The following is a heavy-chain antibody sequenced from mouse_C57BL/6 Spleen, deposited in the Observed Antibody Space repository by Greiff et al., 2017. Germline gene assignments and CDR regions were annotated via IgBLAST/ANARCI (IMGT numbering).Heavy chain of an antibody. CDR1: GFTFSNYW. Sequence: EVKLVESGGGLVQPGGSMKLSCVASGFTFSNYWMNWVRQSPEKGLEWVAQIRLKSDNYATHYAESVKGRFTISRDDSKSSVYLQMNNLRAEDTGIYYCIDIYYGNLYAMDYWGQGTSVTVSS. J-gene: IGHJ4*01. CDR3: IDIYYGNLYAMDY. V-gene: IGHV6-3*01. CDR2: IRLKSDNYAT. D-gene: IGHD2-1*01.